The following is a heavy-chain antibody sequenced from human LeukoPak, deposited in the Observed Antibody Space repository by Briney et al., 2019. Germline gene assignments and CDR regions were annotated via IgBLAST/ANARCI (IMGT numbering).Heavy chain of an antibody. Sequence: ASVKVSCKASGYTFTSYDINWVRQATGQGLEWMGWMNPNSGNTGYAQKFQGRVTMTRNTSISTAYMELSSLRSEDTAVYYCAREIVLMVYATDYYYYGMDVWGQGTTVTVSS. CDR1: GYTFTSYD. CDR3: AREIVLMVYATDYYYYGMDV. V-gene: IGHV1-8*01. J-gene: IGHJ6*02. D-gene: IGHD2-8*01. CDR2: MNPNSGNT.